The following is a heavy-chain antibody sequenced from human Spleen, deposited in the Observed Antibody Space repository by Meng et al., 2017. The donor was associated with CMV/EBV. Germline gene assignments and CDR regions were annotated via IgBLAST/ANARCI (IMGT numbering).Heavy chain of an antibody. D-gene: IGHD1/OR15-1a*01. CDR3: ASWPEGTPYFDN. J-gene: IGHJ4*02. CDR2: IHHCRTT. V-gene: IGHV4-34*01. CDR1: GGSLSGHY. Sequence: VFGGSLSGHYWTWSRQPSVKGLELIGAIHHCRTTYSYPSLQTRVRWSLDSSNNQFSPRVHSVTAADTALYYCASWPEGTPYFDNWGQGALVTVSS.